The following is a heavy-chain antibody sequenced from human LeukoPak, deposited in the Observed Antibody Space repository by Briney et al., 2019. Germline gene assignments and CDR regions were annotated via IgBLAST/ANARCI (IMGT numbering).Heavy chain of an antibody. J-gene: IGHJ5*02. CDR2: IYYSGST. V-gene: IGHV4-59*01. CDR1: GGSISSYY. D-gene: IGHD5-12*01. Sequence: PSETLSLTCTVSGGSISSYYWSWIRQPPGKGLEWIGYIYYSGSTNYNPSLKSRVTISVDTSKNQFSLKLSSVTAADTAVYYCAREGGYSGYEQNWFDPWGQGTLVTVSS. CDR3: AREGGYSGYEQNWFDP.